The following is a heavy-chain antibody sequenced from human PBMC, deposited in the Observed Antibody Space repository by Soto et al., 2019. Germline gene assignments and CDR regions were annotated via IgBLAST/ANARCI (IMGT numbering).Heavy chain of an antibody. CDR3: AKGGDAYNSFFDY. J-gene: IGHJ4*02. D-gene: IGHD3-10*01. V-gene: IGHV3-30*18. Sequence: GGSLRLSCAASGFTFSSYGIHWVRQAPGKGLGWVAVISYDRSNRYYADSVKGRFTISRDNSKNTLYLQMNSLRAEDTAVYYCAKGGDAYNSFFDYWGQGTPVTVSS. CDR2: ISYDRSNR. CDR1: GFTFSSYG.